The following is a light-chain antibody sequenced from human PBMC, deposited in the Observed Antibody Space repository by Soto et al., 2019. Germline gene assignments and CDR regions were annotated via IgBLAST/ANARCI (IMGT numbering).Light chain of an antibody. J-gene: IGKJ1*01. CDR1: QRISSW. CDR3: QQYNDNWT. CDR2: KAS. V-gene: IGKV1-5*03. Sequence: DLQMTQSPSTLSASVGARVTITCRASQRISSWLAWYQQKPGTAPKLLIYKASTLQSGVPSRFSGSGSGTEFTLTISSLQPDDSATYYCQQYNDNWTFGQGTKVEIK.